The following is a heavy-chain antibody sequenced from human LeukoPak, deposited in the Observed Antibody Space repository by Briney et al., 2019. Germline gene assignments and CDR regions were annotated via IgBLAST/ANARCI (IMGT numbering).Heavy chain of an antibody. J-gene: IGHJ4*02. V-gene: IGHV3-64D*09. D-gene: IGHD1-26*01. CDR2: ISNKGGST. CDR1: GFTFSSYG. CDR3: VKSGTWADFDS. Sequence: GGSLRLSCSASGFTFSSYGMHWVPQAPGKGLEYVSGISNKGGSTYYADSVKGRFTISRDNSKNTLHLQMSSLRADDTAVYYCVKSGTWADFDSWGQGTLVTVSS.